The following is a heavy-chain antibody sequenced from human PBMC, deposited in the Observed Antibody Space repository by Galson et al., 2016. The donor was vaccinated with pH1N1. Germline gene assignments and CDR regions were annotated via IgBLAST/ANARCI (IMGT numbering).Heavy chain of an antibody. CDR1: GGTFSNSA. J-gene: IGHJ6*02. V-gene: IGHV1-69*13. Sequence: SVKVSCKASGGTFSNSAVSWVRQAPGQGLEWMGGIIPIFGTTNYAQTIQGRVTITAYQITSTSYMELSSLRPEATAIYYCASPAIVRGGVYYHYGMDVWGQGTTVTVSS. D-gene: IGHD3-10*01. CDR3: ASPAIVRGGVYYHYGMDV. CDR2: IIPIFGTT.